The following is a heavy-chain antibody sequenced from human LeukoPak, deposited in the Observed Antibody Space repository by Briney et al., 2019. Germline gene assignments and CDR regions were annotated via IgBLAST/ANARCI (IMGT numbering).Heavy chain of an antibody. V-gene: IGHV3-23*01. Sequence: PGGSLRLSCAASGFTFSSYAMSWVRQAPGKGLEWVSAISGGGGSTYYADSVKGRFTISRDNSKNTLYLQMNSLRAEDTAVYYCAKVIAVAGIAFDYWGQGTLVTVSS. CDR3: AKVIAVAGIAFDY. CDR1: GFTFSSYA. J-gene: IGHJ4*02. D-gene: IGHD6-19*01. CDR2: ISGGGGST.